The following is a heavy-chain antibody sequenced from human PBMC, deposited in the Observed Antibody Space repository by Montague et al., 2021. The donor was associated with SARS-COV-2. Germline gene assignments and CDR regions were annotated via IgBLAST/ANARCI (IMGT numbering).Heavy chain of an antibody. Sequence: SETLSLTCAVYGGSFSDYFWSWIRQSPGKGLEWIGETNHSGFTNFNPSLKSRVTISIDTSKKQFSLKLTSVTAADTALYFCARVKGASGRGCMDNWGQGTLVTVSS. D-gene: IGHD1-26*01. CDR1: GGSFSDYF. CDR2: TNHSGFT. J-gene: IGHJ4*02. V-gene: IGHV4-34*01. CDR3: ARVKGASGRGCMDN.